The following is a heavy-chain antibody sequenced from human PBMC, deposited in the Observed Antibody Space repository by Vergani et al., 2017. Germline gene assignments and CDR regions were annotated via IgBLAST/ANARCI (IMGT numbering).Heavy chain of an antibody. V-gene: IGHV3-7*01. Sequence: EVQLVESGGGLVQPGGSLRLSCAASGFIFSHYWMSWVRQAPGKGLEWVANINQDGSEKYYVDSVKGRFTISRDNAKNSLYLQMNSLRAEDTALYYCARIKYYGSSGYSLTRWHNWFDPWGQGTLITFSS. CDR2: INQDGSEK. CDR1: GFIFSHYW. CDR3: ARIKYYGSSGYSLTRWHNWFDP. D-gene: IGHD3-22*01. J-gene: IGHJ5*02.